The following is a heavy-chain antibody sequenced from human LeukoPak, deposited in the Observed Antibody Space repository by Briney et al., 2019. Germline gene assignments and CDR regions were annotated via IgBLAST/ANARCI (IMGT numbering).Heavy chain of an antibody. D-gene: IGHD5-24*01. Sequence: SETLSLTCTVSGGSISSGSYYWSWIRQPAGKGLEWIGRIYTSGSTNYNPSHKSRVTISVDTSKNQFSLKLSSVTAADTAVYYCARADGYNAFDYWGQGTLVTVSS. V-gene: IGHV4-61*02. CDR2: IYTSGST. CDR1: GGSISSGSYY. CDR3: ARADGYNAFDY. J-gene: IGHJ4*02.